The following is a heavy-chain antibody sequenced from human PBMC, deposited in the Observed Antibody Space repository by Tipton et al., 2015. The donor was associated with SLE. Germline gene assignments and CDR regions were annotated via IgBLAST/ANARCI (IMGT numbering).Heavy chain of an antibody. V-gene: IGHV1-18*01. CDR3: ARKGTQQPLDY. CDR1: GGTFSGYA. Sequence: QSGAEVKKPGSSVKVSCKASGGTFSGYAISWVRQAPGQGLEWMGGISAYNGDTNCAQNFQDRVTMTTDTSPSTGYMELRSLRSDDTAVYYCARKGTQQPLDYWGQGTLVTVSS. CDR2: ISAYNGDT. J-gene: IGHJ4*02. D-gene: IGHD1/OR15-1a*01.